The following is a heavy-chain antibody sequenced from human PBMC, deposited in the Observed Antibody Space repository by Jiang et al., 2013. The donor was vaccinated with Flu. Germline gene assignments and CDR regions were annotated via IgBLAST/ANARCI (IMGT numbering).Heavy chain of an antibody. CDR2: ISAYNGNT. CDR1: GYTFTSYG. CDR3: ARALITIFGVAREDNWFDP. D-gene: IGHD3-3*01. Sequence: GAEVKKPGASVKVSCKASGYTFTSYGISWVRQAPGQGLEWMGWISAYNGNTNYAQKLQGRVTMTTDTSTSTAYMKLRSLRSDDTAVYYCARALITIFGVAREDNWFDPWGQGTLVTVSS. V-gene: IGHV1-18*04. J-gene: IGHJ5*02.